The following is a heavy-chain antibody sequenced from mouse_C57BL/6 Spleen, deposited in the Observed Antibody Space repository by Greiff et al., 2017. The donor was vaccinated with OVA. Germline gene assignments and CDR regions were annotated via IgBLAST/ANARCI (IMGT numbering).Heavy chain of an antibody. CDR1: GFTFSDYG. CDR2: ISSGSSTI. D-gene: IGHD1-1*01. V-gene: IGHV5-17*01. J-gene: IGHJ1*03. Sequence: EVQLVESGGGLVKPGGSLKLSCAASGFTFSDYGMHWVRQAPEKGLEWVAYISSGSSTIYYADTVKGRFTISRDNAKNTLFLQMTSLRSEDTAMYYCARHGSSPWYFDVWGTGTTVTVSS. CDR3: ARHGSSPWYFDV.